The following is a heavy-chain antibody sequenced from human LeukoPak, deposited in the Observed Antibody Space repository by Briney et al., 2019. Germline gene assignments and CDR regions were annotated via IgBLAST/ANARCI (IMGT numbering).Heavy chain of an antibody. V-gene: IGHV1-18*01. D-gene: IGHD4-23*01. CDR2: ISAYNGNT. CDR3: ARVPDYGGNSLYYMDV. CDR1: GYTFTSYG. Sequence: GASVKVSCKASGYTFTSYGISWGRQAPGQGREGRGWISAYNGNTNYAQKLPGRVTMTTDTSMSTAYMELRSLRSDDTAVYYCARVPDYGGNSLYYMDVWGKGTTVTVS. J-gene: IGHJ6*03.